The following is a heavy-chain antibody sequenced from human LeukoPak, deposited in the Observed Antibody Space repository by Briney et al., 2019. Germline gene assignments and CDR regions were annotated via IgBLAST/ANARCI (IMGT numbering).Heavy chain of an antibody. CDR2: IYGGGST. CDR3: ASSPASSCLDN. V-gene: IGHV3-53*01. J-gene: IGHJ4*02. Sequence: GGSLRLSCAATGLSVSSNFMSWVRQAPGKGLEWVSVIYGGGSTYYADSVKGRFTISRDTPKNTLYLQMNSLRVEDTAVYYCASSPASSCLDNWGQGTLVTVSS. D-gene: IGHD6-13*01. CDR1: GLSVSSNF.